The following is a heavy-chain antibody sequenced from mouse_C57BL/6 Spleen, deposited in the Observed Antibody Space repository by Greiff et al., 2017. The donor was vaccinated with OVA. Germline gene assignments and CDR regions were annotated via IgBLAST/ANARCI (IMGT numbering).Heavy chain of an antibody. Sequence: QVQLQQPGAELVRPGSSVKLSCKASGYTFTSYWMDWVKQRPGQGLEWIGNIYPSDSETHYNQKFKDKATLTVDKSSSTAYMQLSSLTSEDSAVYYCARGGNYVYFDFWGTGTTVTVSS. CDR1: GYTFTSYW. CDR2: IYPSDSET. CDR3: ARGGNYVYFDF. J-gene: IGHJ1*03. D-gene: IGHD2-1*01. V-gene: IGHV1-61*01.